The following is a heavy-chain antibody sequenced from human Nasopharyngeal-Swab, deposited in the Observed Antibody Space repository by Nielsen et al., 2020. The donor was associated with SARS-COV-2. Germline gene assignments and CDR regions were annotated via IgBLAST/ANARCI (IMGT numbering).Heavy chain of an antibody. D-gene: IGHD3-22*01. CDR2: ISYDGSNK. CDR3: ARDPSYDSSGFRV. V-gene: IGHV3-33*05. Sequence: WIRQPPGKGLEWVAVISYDGSNKYYADSVKGRFTISRDNSKNTLCLQMNSLRAEDTAVYYCARDPSYDSSGFRVWGQGTMVTVSS. J-gene: IGHJ3*01.